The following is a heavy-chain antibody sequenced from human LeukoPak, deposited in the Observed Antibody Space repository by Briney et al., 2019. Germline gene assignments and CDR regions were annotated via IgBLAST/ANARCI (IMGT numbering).Heavy chain of an antibody. CDR2: ISTYNGNT. J-gene: IGHJ6*04. Sequence: ASVKVSGKASGYTFTSYGISWVRRAPGQGLEWMGWISTYNGNTNYAQKLQGRVTMTTDTSTSTAYMELRSLRSDDTAVYYCARMQKDKDYYYGMDVWGKGTTVTVSS. V-gene: IGHV1-18*04. CDR1: GYTFTSYG. CDR3: ARMQKDKDYYYGMDV.